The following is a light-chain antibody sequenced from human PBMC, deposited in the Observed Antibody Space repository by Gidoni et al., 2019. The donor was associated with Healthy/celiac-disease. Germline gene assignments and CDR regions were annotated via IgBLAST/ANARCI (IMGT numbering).Light chain of an antibody. CDR2: DVS. CDR1: SSDVGGYNY. J-gene: IGLJ2*01. Sequence: QSALTQPRSVSGSPGQSVTISCTGTSSDVGGYNYVSWYQQHTGKAPKLMIYDVSKRPSGVPDLFSGSQSGNPASLPLSRLLAEDEADYYCCSYTGSYTFVVFGGGTKLTVL. V-gene: IGLV2-11*01. CDR3: CSYTGSYTFVV.